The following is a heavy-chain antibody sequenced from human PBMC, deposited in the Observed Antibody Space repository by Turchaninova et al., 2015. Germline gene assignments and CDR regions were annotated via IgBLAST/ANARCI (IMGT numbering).Heavy chain of an antibody. CDR1: D. V-gene: IGHV1-69*01. D-gene: IGHD2-2*01. CDR2: ISPTFGTA. Sequence: DMSGGLEPPGQGVEGLRGISPTFGTANYQTKFQGRVTITADESTSTAYMELSSLRSEDTAVYYCARVGGIVVVPAASYYYYGMDVWGQGTTVTVSS. J-gene: IGHJ6*02. CDR3: ARVGGIVVVPAASYYYYGMDV.